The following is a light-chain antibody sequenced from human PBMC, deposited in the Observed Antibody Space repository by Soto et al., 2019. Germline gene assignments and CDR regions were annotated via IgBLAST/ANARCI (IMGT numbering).Light chain of an antibody. J-gene: IGKJ2*01. Sequence: DIVMTQSPDSLAVSLGERATINCKSSQSVLYSSNSENYLAWYQQKPGQPPKLLIYWASTRESGVPDRFSGSGSGTDFTLTISSLQAEAVAVYFCQQYYTTPYTFGQGTKLEIK. CDR3: QQYYTTPYT. V-gene: IGKV4-1*01. CDR2: WAS. CDR1: QSVLYSSNSENY.